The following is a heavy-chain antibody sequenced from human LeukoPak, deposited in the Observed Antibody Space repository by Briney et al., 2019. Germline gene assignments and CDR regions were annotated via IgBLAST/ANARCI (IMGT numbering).Heavy chain of an antibody. V-gene: IGHV3-30-3*01. CDR1: GFTFSSHW. D-gene: IGHD3-3*01. J-gene: IGHJ4*02. Sequence: GGSLRLSCAASGFTFSSHWMHWVRQAPGKGLEWVAVISYDGSNKYYADSVKGRFTISRDNSKNTLYLQMNSLRAEDTAVYYCARDRSYDFWSGYYPDYWGQGTLVTVSS. CDR3: ARDRSYDFWSGYYPDY. CDR2: ISYDGSNK.